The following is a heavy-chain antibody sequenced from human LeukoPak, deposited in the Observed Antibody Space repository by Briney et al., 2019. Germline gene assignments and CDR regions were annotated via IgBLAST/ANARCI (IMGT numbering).Heavy chain of an antibody. CDR3: ARADDCVWGSYRSDY. CDR1: GYTFTSYG. D-gene: IGHD3-16*02. J-gene: IGHJ4*02. CDR2: ISAYNGNT. V-gene: IGHV1-18*01. Sequence: ASVKVSCKASGYTFTSYGISWVRQAPGQGLEWMGWISAYNGNTNYAQKLQGRVTMTTDTSTSTAYMELRSLRSDDTAVYFCARADDCVWGSYRSDYWGQGTLVTVSS.